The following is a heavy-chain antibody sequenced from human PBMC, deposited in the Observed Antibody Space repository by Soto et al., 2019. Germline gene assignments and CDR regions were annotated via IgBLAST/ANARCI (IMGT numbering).Heavy chain of an antibody. J-gene: IGHJ6*02. CDR1: GFTFDDYA. CDR2: ISWDGGST. CDR3: AKGPSITGTTPGNYYYGMDA. V-gene: IGHV3-43D*04. D-gene: IGHD1-7*01. Sequence: GGSLRLSCAASGFTFDDYAMHWVRQAPGKGLEWVSLISWDGGSTYYADSVKGRFTISRDNSKDSLYLQMNSLRAEDTALYYCAKGPSITGTTPGNYYYGMDARGQGTTVTV.